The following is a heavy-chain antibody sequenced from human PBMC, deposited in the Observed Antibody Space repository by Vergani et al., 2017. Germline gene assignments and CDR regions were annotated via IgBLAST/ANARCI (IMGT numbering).Heavy chain of an antibody. D-gene: IGHD4-17*01. J-gene: IGHJ6*02. Sequence: EVQLVESGGGLVQPGGSLRLSCAASGFTFSSYSMNWVRQAPGKGLEWVSYISSSSSSIYYADSVKGRFTITRDNAKNSLYLQMNSLRAEDTAVYYCGAEITVTTKGGYYYYGMDVWGQGTTVTVSS. CDR2: ISSSSSSI. CDR3: GAEITVTTKGGYYYYGMDV. CDR1: GFTFSSYS. V-gene: IGHV3-48*01.